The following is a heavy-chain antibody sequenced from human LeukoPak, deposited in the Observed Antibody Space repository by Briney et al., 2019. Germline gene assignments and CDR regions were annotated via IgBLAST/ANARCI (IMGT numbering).Heavy chain of an antibody. J-gene: IGHJ4*02. Sequence: SETLSLTCTVSGGSVSSGSYYWSWIRQSPGKGLGWLGNFFYSRSPNFNPSLKSRVTESFDTSKNQFSLKLSSVTAADTAVYYCARVEQTVAAGTYDYWGQGTLVTVSS. D-gene: IGHD6-13*01. CDR3: ARVEQTVAAGTYDY. CDR1: GGSVSSGSYY. CDR2: FFYSRSP. V-gene: IGHV4-61*01.